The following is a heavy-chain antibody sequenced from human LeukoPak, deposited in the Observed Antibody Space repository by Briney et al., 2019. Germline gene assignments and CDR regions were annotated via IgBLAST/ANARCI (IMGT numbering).Heavy chain of an antibody. CDR1: GFTFTSSA. J-gene: IGHJ4*02. CDR2: INPTGTGT. V-gene: IGHV1-46*01. Sequence: ASVKVSCKASGFTFTSSAMHWVRQAPGQGLEWIGLINPTGTGTLYAQKFQGRVTMTRDMSTSTVYMELSSLRSEDTAVYYCAREATVIDYWGQGTLVTVSS. D-gene: IGHD4-17*01. CDR3: AREATVIDY.